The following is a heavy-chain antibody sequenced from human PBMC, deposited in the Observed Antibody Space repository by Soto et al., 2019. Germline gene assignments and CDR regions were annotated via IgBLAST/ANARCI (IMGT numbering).Heavy chain of an antibody. J-gene: IGHJ6*02. D-gene: IGHD3-10*01. CDR2: ISWNSVSI. CDR3: AKDMENGYNPYYYGMDV. Sequence: PGGSLRLSCAASGFNFNDYGMHWVRQAPGKGLEWVSSISWNSVSIGYADSVKGRFTISRDNAKNSLYLQMNSLRAEDTALYYCAKDMENGYNPYYYGMDVWGQGTTVTVS. V-gene: IGHV3-9*01. CDR1: GFNFNDYG.